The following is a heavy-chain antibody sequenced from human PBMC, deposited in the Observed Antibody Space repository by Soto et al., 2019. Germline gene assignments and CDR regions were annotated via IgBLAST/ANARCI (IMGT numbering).Heavy chain of an antibody. J-gene: IGHJ4*02. D-gene: IGHD3-22*01. V-gene: IGHV4-59*01. Sequence: SGGSISSYYWSWIRQPPGKGLEWIGYIYYSGSTNYNPSLKSRVTISVDTSKNQFSLKLSSVTAADTAVYYCARGERRYYDSSGYTYYFDYWGQGTLVTVSS. CDR3: ARGERRYYDSSGYTYYFDY. CDR2: IYYSGST. CDR1: GGSISSYY.